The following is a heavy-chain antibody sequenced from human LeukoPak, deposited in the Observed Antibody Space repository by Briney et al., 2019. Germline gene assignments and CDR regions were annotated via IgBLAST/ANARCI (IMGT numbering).Heavy chain of an antibody. CDR2: ISSSSSTI. CDR1: GFTFSSYS. J-gene: IGHJ5*02. CDR3: ARETADSPFDP. V-gene: IGHV3-48*01. Sequence: GGSLRLSCAASGFTFSSYSMNWVRQAPGKGLEWVSYISSSSSTIYYADSVKGRFTISRDNAKNSLYLQMNSLRAEDTAVYYCARETADSPFDPWGQGTLVTVSS. D-gene: IGHD1-1*01.